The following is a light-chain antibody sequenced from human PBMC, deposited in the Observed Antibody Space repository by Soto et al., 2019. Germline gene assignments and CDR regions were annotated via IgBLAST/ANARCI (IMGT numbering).Light chain of an antibody. CDR2: EVT. J-gene: IGLJ2*01. CDR1: RSDVGSYNS. Sequence: QSVLTQSASVSGSPGQSITISCTGTRSDVGSYNSIAWYQQHPGKAPRVVIFEVTKRPSGISDRFSGSKSGYTASLRISGLQAEDEADYFCLSYAGNSIWLFGGGTK. V-gene: IGLV2-23*02. CDR3: LSYAGNSIWL.